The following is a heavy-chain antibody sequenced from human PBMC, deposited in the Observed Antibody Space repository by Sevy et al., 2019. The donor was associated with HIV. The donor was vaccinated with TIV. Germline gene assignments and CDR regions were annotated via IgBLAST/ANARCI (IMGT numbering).Heavy chain of an antibody. Sequence: GGSLRLSCAASGFTISRYSMNWVRQAPGKGLEWVSYISSSSSTIYYADSVKGRFTISRDNAKNSLYLQMNSLRDEDTAVYYCAREAARDGYNYVDYWGQGTLVTVSS. D-gene: IGHD5-12*01. J-gene: IGHJ4*02. V-gene: IGHV3-48*02. CDR2: ISSSSSTI. CDR1: GFTISRYS. CDR3: AREAARDGYNYVDY.